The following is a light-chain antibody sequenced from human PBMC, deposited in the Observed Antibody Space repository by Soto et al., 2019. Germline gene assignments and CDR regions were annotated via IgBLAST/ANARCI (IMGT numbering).Light chain of an antibody. Sequence: QSALTQPRSVSGSPGQSVTISCTGTSSDVGTYNSVSWYQQHPGKAPKLMIFDVNKRPSGVPDRFSGSMSGNTASLTISGLQADDEADYHCSSDAGNYTLEFGGGTKLTVL. V-gene: IGLV2-11*01. CDR1: SSDVGTYNS. J-gene: IGLJ3*02. CDR3: SSDAGNYTLE. CDR2: DVN.